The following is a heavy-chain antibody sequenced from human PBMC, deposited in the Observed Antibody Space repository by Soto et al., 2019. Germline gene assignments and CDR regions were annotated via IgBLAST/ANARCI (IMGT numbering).Heavy chain of an antibody. Sequence: GGSLRLSCAASGFTFSSYAMHWVRQAPGKGLEWVAVISYDGSNKYYADSVKGRFTISRDNSKNTLYLQMNSLRAEDTAVYYCARDPSSVTTVGGPYYYYYGMDVWGQGTTVTVSS. J-gene: IGHJ6*02. V-gene: IGHV3-30-3*01. D-gene: IGHD4-17*01. CDR3: ARDPSSVTTVGGPYYYYYGMDV. CDR2: ISYDGSNK. CDR1: GFTFSSYA.